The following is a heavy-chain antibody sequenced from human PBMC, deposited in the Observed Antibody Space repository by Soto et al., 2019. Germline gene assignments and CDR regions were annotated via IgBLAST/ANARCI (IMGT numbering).Heavy chain of an antibody. CDR2: INPNNGAT. CDR3: APHDPGARFDP. V-gene: IGHV1-2*02. CDR1: RYIFTAYF. J-gene: IGHJ5*02. D-gene: IGHD1-26*01. Sequence: QVQLVQSGAEVKKPGASVKVSCKAPRYIFTAYFMHWVRQAPGQGLEWKGWINPNNGATHYGLSFQGRVTMTRDTSISTACMERSSLRSDDTAVYYCAPHDPGARFDPWGQGPLVIVAS.